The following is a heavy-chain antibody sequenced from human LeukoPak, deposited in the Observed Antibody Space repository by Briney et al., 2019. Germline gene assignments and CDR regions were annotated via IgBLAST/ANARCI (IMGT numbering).Heavy chain of an antibody. J-gene: IGHJ3*01. V-gene: IGHV3-30*18. Sequence: GGSLRLSCAASGFTFDDYGMHWVRQAPGKGLEWVAVISYGGSNKYYADSVKGRFTISRDNSKNTLYLQMNSLRAEDTAVYYCAKDPRVSPFWGQGTMVTVSS. CDR2: ISYGGSNK. CDR3: AKDPRVSPF. CDR1: GFTFDDYG. D-gene: IGHD6-13*01.